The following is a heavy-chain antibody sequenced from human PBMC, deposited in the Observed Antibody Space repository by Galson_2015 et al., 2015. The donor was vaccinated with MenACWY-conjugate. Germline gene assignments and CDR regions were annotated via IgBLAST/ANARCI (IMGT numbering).Heavy chain of an antibody. CDR3: AKSRGASFYFDS. V-gene: IGHV3-74*01. Sequence: PGKGLVWVSRINPGGSSTTYADSVKDRFTISRDNAKNTLYLQMNSLRPEDTAVFYCAKSRGASFYFDSWGQGTLVTVSS. D-gene: IGHD1-26*01. J-gene: IGHJ4*02. CDR2: INPGGSST.